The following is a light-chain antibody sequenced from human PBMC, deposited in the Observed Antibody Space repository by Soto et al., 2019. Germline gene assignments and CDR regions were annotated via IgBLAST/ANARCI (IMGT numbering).Light chain of an antibody. V-gene: IGKV3-15*01. J-gene: IGKJ1*01. CDR2: DAS. CDR3: QQYNNCPQT. CDR1: QSVSSSY. Sequence: EIEWTPSTGTLSLSPGERATLSCRAGQSVSSSYLAWYQQKPGQAPRLLIYDASTRATGIPARFSGSGSGTDFTLTISGLQSEDFAVYYCQQYNNCPQTFGQGANVDIK.